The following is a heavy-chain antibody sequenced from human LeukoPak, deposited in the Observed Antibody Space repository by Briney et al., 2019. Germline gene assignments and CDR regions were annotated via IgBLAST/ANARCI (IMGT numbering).Heavy chain of an antibody. Sequence: ASVKVSCKASGYTFTGYYMHWVRQAPGQGLEWMGWINPNSGGTNYAQKFQGRVTMTRDTSISTAYMELSRLRSDDTAVYYCAGGTPTRFGALFGVVTNFDYWGQGTLVTVSP. J-gene: IGHJ4*02. D-gene: IGHD3-3*01. CDR1: GYTFTGYY. V-gene: IGHV1-2*02. CDR2: INPNSGGT. CDR3: AGGTPTRFGALFGVVTNFDY.